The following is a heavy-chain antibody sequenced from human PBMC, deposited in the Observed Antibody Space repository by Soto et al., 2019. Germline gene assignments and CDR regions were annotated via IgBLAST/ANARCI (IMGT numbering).Heavy chain of an antibody. V-gene: IGHV1-2*04. D-gene: IGHD3-22*01. CDR3: ARDDSSGTHAFDI. Sequence: ASVKLSCKASGYTFTGYYMHCARQAPGQGLEWMGWINPNSGGTNYAQKFQGWVTMTRDTSISTAYMELSRLRSDDTAVYYCARDDSSGTHAFDIWGQGTMVTVSS. CDR2: INPNSGGT. J-gene: IGHJ3*02. CDR1: GYTFTGYY.